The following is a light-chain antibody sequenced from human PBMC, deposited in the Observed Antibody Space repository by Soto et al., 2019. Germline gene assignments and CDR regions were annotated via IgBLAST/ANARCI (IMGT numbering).Light chain of an antibody. V-gene: IGKV3-20*01. J-gene: IGKJ2*01. CDR3: QQYDSSPHVLYT. CDR2: GAS. Sequence: ESVLTQSPGTLSLSPGERATLSCRASLSVNSNSLAWYQQIPGQAPRLLIYGASNRATSIPDRFSGSGSGTDFTLTISRLESEDFAVYYCQQYDSSPHVLYTFGQGTKLEIK. CDR1: LSVNSNS.